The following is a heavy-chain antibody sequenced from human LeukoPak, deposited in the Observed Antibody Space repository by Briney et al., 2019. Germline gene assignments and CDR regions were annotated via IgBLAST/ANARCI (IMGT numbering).Heavy chain of an antibody. CDR1: GGSISSSSYY. Sequence: SETLSLTCTVSGGSISSSSYYWGWIRQPPGKGLEWIGGIYYSGSTYYNPSLKSRVTISVDTSKNQFSLKLSSVTAADTAVYYCARLWFGDYYFDYWGQGTLVTVSS. CDR3: ARLWFGDYYFDY. J-gene: IGHJ4*02. D-gene: IGHD3-10*01. CDR2: IYYSGST. V-gene: IGHV4-39*01.